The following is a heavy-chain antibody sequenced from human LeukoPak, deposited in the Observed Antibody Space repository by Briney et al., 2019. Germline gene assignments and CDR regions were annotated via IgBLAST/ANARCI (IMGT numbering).Heavy chain of an antibody. CDR1: GGSISSSSYY. CDR3: ANTDDIYYYFDY. V-gene: IGHV4-39*01. CDR2: IYYSGST. Sequence: SETLSLTCTVSGGSISSSSYYWGWIRQPPGKGLERIGSIYYSGSTYYNPSLKSRVTISVDTSKNQFSLKLSSVTAADTAVYYCANTDDIYYYFDYWGQGTLVTVSS. J-gene: IGHJ4*02. D-gene: IGHD3-10*01.